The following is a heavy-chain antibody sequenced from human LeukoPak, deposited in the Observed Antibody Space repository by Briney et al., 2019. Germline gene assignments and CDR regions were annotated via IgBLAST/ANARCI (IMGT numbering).Heavy chain of an antibody. CDR2: IYYSGSP. J-gene: IGHJ4*02. V-gene: IGHV4-39*07. CDR3: ARGRSGSSSGWPKRYYFDY. CDR1: GGSISRSSYY. Sequence: SETLSLTCTVSGGSISRSSYYWGWIRQPPGKGLEWIGSIYYSGSPYYNPSLKSRVTISVDTSKNQFSLNLSSVTAADTAVYYCARGRSGSSSGWPKRYYFDYWGQGTLVTVSS. D-gene: IGHD6-19*01.